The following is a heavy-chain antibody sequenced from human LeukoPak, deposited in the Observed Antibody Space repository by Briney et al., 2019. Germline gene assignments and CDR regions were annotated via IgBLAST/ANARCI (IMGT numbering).Heavy chain of an antibody. CDR3: ARGPVRGASFDY. CDR1: GVSISTDY. D-gene: IGHD3-10*01. Sequence: SETLSLTCTVSGVSISTDYWTWVRQSPGKGLEWIGYIHYSGSTSYNPSLKSRVTISVDTSKNQFSLKLSSVTAADTAVYYCARGPVRGASFDYWGQGTLVTVSS. V-gene: IGHV4-59*12. J-gene: IGHJ4*02. CDR2: IHYSGST.